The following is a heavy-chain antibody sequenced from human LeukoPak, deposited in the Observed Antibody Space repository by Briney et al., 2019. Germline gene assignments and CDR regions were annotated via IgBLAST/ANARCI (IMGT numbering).Heavy chain of an antibody. CDR1: GFTFSSYA. Sequence: PGGSLRLSCAASGFTFSSYAMHWVRQAPGKGLEWVAVISYDGSNKYYADSVKGRFTISRDNSKNTLYLQMNSLRAEDTAVYYCALRGRRGWFDPWGQGTLVTVSS. V-gene: IGHV3-30*04. D-gene: IGHD3-16*01. CDR2: ISYDGSNK. CDR3: ALRGRRGWFDP. J-gene: IGHJ5*02.